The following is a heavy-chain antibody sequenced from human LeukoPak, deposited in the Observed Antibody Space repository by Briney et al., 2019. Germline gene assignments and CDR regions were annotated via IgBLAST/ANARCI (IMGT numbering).Heavy chain of an antibody. J-gene: IGHJ6*03. CDR3: ARDLRYFDLDYYMDV. Sequence: ASVKVSCKASGYTFTYYYLHWVRQAPGQGLEWMGWINPKSGGTNYAQKFQDRVTMTRDTSISTAYMELSRLRSDDTAVYYCARDLRYFDLDYYMDVWGKGTTVTISS. CDR2: INPKSGGT. V-gene: IGHV1-2*02. D-gene: IGHD3-9*01. CDR1: GYTFTYYY.